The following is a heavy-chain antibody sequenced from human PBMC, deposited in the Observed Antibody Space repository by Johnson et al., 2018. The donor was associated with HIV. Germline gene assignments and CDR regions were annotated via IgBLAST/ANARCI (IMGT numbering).Heavy chain of an antibody. CDR2: IWYDGSNK. D-gene: IGHD3-16*01. CDR3: ARVGRLPSTFDI. Sequence: QVQLVESGGGVVRPGGSLRLSCAASGFTFSSYGMHWVRQAPGKGLEWVAVIWYDGSNKYYADSVKGRFTISRDNSKNTLYLQMNSLRAEDTAVYYCARVGRLPSTFDIWGQGTMVTVSS. J-gene: IGHJ3*02. CDR1: GFTFSSYG. V-gene: IGHV3-33*08.